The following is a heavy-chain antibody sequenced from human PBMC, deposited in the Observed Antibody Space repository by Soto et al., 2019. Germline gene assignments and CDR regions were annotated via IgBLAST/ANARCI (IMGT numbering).Heavy chain of an antibody. CDR3: ARQGDPPWPATPIIVGATTTEDY. CDR1: GYSFTSYW. J-gene: IGHJ4*02. D-gene: IGHD1-26*01. Sequence: PGASLKISCKGSGYSFTSYWISWVRQMPGKGLEWMGRIDPSDSYTNYSPSFQGHVTISAAKSISTAYLPWSSLKASDTAMYYCARQGDPPWPATPIIVGATTTEDYWGQGTLVTVSS. V-gene: IGHV5-10-1*01. CDR2: IDPSDSYT.